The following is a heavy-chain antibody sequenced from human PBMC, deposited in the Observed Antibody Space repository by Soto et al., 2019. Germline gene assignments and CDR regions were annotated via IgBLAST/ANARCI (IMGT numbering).Heavy chain of an antibody. CDR1: GGSISSGDYY. Sequence: KPSETLSLTCTVSGGSISSGDYYWSWIRQPPGKGLEWIGYIYYSGSTYYNPSLKSPVTISVDTSKNQFSLKLSSVTAADTAVYYCARVSPIGAPLHWGQGTLVTVSS. CDR2: IYYSGST. CDR3: ARVSPIGAPLH. J-gene: IGHJ1*01. V-gene: IGHV4-30-4*01.